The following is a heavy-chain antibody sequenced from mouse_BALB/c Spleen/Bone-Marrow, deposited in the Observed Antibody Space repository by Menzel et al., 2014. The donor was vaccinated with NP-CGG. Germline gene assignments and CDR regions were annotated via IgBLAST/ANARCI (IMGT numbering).Heavy chain of an antibody. J-gene: IGHJ4*01. V-gene: IGHV5-6*01. CDR1: GFTFSSYG. Sequence: EVQRVESGGDLVKPGGSLKLSCAASGFTFSSYGMSWVRQTPDKRLEWVATISSGGSYTYYPDSVKERFTISRDNAKNTLYLQMSSLKSEDTAMYYCASGNYYAMDYGGQGTSVTVTS. D-gene: IGHD1-1*01. CDR3: ASGNYYAMDY. CDR2: ISSGGSYT.